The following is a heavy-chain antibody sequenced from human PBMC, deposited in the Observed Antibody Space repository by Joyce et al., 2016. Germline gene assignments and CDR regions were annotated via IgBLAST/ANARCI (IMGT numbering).Heavy chain of an antibody. CDR2: ISSNRNYL. Sequence: EVQLVESGACLVRPGGSLRLSCAASGFTFSSYGINWFRQAPVKGLECVSFISSNRNYLYYADSVKGRFTISRDNAKSSLFLQMDSLRAEDTAVYYCARNSAPRASTYYGLDVWGQGTTVTVSS. J-gene: IGHJ6*02. CDR3: ARNSAPRASTYYGLDV. CDR1: GFTFSSYG. V-gene: IGHV3-21*01. D-gene: IGHD5/OR15-5a*01.